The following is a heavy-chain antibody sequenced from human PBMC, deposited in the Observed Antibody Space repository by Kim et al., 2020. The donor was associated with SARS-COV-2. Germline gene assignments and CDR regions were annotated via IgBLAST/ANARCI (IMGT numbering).Heavy chain of an antibody. CDR1: GFTFSSYG. CDR3: AKEVLRIRTVVTGD. CDR2: ISYDGSNK. Sequence: GGSLRLSCAASGFTFSSYGMHWVRQAPGKGLEWVAVISYDGSNKYYADSVKGRFTISRDNSKNTLYLQMNSLRAEDTAVYYCAKEVLRIRTVVTGDWGQGTLVTVSS. J-gene: IGHJ4*02. V-gene: IGHV3-30*18. D-gene: IGHD2-15*01.